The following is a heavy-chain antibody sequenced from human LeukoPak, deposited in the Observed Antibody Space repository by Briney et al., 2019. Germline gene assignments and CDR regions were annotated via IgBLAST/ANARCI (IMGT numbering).Heavy chain of an antibody. Sequence: GESLKISCKGSGYIFTTYWIGWVRQMPGKVLEGMGIIYPGDSDTRYSPSFQGQVTMSVDRSISTAYLQWSSLKASDTAIYYCARRRGSYDDAFDIWGQGTMVTVSS. V-gene: IGHV5-51*01. CDR1: GYIFTTYW. CDR2: IYPGDSDT. J-gene: IGHJ3*02. CDR3: ARRRGSYDDAFDI. D-gene: IGHD1-26*01.